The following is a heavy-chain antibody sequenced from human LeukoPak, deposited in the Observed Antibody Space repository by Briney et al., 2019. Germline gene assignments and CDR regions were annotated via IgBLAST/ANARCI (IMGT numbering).Heavy chain of an antibody. Sequence: AGSLRLSCAASGFTFSSYEMNWVRQAPGKGLEWVSYISSSGSTIYYADSVKGRFTISRVNAKNSLYLQMNSLRAEDTAVYYCARDRQGFLDYWGQGTLVTVSS. D-gene: IGHD2-15*01. CDR2: ISSSGSTI. J-gene: IGHJ4*02. CDR1: GFTFSSYE. V-gene: IGHV3-48*03. CDR3: ARDRQGFLDY.